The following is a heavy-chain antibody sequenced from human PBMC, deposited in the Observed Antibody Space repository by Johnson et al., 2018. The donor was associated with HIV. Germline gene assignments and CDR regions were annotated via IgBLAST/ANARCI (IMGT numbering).Heavy chain of an antibody. D-gene: IGHD4-23*01. CDR1: GFTDSSNY. V-gene: IGHV3-53*01. CDR2: IYSGGNT. J-gene: IGHJ3*02. CDR3: ARDFNSGSPGGAFDI. Sequence: VQLVESGGGLIQPGGSLRLSCAASGFTDSSNYMSWVRQRPGKGLEWVSVIYSGGNTYYDDPVKGRFTIPRDSSKETLYLQMNSLRAEDTALYYCARDFNSGSPGGAFDIEGQGTMVTVSS.